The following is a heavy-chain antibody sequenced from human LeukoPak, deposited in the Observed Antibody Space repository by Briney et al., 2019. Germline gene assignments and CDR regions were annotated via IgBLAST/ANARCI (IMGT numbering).Heavy chain of an antibody. CDR2: INTDGSIT. V-gene: IGHV3-74*01. D-gene: IGHD3-10*01. CDR1: GFTFSNYW. J-gene: IGHJ4*02. CDR3: ARDLYGPWY. Sequence: SGGSLRLSCAASGFTFSNYWMHWVRQGPGKGLVWVSRINTDGSITTYADSVKGRFTISRDNAKNTLYLQMNSLRAEDTAVYYCARDLYGPWYWGPGTLVTVSS.